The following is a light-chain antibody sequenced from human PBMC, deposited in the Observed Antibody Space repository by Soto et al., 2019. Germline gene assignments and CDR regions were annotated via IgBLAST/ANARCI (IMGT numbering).Light chain of an antibody. CDR2: GAS. Sequence: EIVLTQSPVTLSMSPGERATLSCRADQSVSSNLAWYQQKPGQAPRLLIYGASTRATDIPARFSGSGSGTEFTLIVSSLQSEDFAVYYCQQYNNWPRTFGQGTKVDIK. CDR1: QSVSSN. CDR3: QQYNNWPRT. J-gene: IGKJ1*01. V-gene: IGKV3-15*01.